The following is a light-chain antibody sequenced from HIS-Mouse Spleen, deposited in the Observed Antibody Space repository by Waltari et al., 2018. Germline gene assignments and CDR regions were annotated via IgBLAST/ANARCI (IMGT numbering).Light chain of an antibody. CDR2: EVS. CDR3: SSYTSSSTLWV. CDR1: SRDVGGSNY. Sequence: QSALTQPASVAGSPGPSITISCNGTSRDVGGSNYVSRYQQHPGKAPRLMIYEVSNRPSWVSNRFSGSKSGNTASLTISGLQAEDEADYYCSSYTSSSTLWVFGGGTKLTVL. J-gene: IGLJ3*02. V-gene: IGLV2-14*01.